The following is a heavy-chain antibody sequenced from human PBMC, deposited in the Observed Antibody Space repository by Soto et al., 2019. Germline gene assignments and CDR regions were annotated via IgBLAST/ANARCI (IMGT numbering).Heavy chain of an antibody. CDR2: IDPNNGDT. CDR1: GYTFTGYY. V-gene: IGHV1-2*02. CDR3: ARGGLATDN. J-gene: IGHJ4*02. Sequence: DSVKVSCKASGYTFTGYYMHWVRQAPGQGLGWMGWIDPNNGDTKYAQKFLGRVTMTRDTSISTAYMELSRLRFDDTAVYYCARGGLATDNWGKGTLGTVPS. D-gene: IGHD2-15*01.